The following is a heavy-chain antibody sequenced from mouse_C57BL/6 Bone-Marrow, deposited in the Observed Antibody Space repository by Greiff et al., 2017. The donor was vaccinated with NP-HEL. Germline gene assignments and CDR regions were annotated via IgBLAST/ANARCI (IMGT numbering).Heavy chain of an antibody. V-gene: IGHV6-6*01. D-gene: IGHD4-1*01. Sequence: EVQVEESGGGLVQPGGKRKGGGGVSGFAFSDAWMDWVRQSPEKGLEWVAEIRNKANNRVTKYAESVKGRLTISRDDSKSSVYLQMNSLRAEDTGYYYGTTPLGVYFDYRGKVATLTVSS. CDR3: TTPLGVYFDY. CDR1: GFAFSDAW. J-gene: IGHJ2*01. CDR2: IRNKANNRVT.